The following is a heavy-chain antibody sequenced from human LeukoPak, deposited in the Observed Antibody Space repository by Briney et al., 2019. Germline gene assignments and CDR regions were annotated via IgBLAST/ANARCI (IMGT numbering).Heavy chain of an antibody. Sequence: ASVKVSSKASGYTFTGYYMHWVRQAPGQGLEWMGWINPNSGGTNYAQKFQGWVTMTRDTSISTAYMELSRLRSDDTAVYYCAREGGMTTVTYDAFDIWGQGTMVTVSS. CDR1: GYTFTGYY. J-gene: IGHJ3*02. D-gene: IGHD4-17*01. CDR3: AREGGMTTVTYDAFDI. V-gene: IGHV1-2*04. CDR2: INPNSGGT.